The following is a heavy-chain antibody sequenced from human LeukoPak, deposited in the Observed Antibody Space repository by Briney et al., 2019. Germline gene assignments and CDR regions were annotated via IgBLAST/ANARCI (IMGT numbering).Heavy chain of an antibody. D-gene: IGHD1-7*01. CDR1: GGSISSYY. Sequence: PSETLSLTCTVSGGSISSYYWSWIRQPPGKGLEWIGYIYYSGSTNYNPSLKSRVTISVDTSKNQFSLKLSSVTAADTAVYYCAREDRNYGAYYWGQGSLVTVSS. J-gene: IGHJ4*02. V-gene: IGHV4-59*12. CDR2: IYYSGST. CDR3: AREDRNYGAYY.